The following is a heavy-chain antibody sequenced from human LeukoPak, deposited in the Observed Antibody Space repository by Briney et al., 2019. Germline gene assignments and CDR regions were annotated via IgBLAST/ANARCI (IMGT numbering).Heavy chain of an antibody. CDR2: IYYSGST. D-gene: IGHD2-8*02. V-gene: IGHV4-59*01. CDR1: GGSISSYY. CDR3: ARASPKRWRSEKGVFDY. Sequence: SETLSLTCTVSGGSISSYYWSWIRQPPGKGLEWIGYIYYSGSTNYNPSLKSRVTISVDTSKNQFSLKLSPVTAADTAVYYCARASPKRWRSEKGVFDYWGQGTLVTVSS. J-gene: IGHJ4*02.